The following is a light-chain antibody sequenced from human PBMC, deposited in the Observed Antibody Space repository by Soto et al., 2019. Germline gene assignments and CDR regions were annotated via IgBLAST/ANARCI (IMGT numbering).Light chain of an antibody. Sequence: DIHLTQSPSTLSASVGDRVTITCRASQNINSWLAWYQQKPGEAPKVLIFDASSLQSGVPSKLSGSGSGTEFTLTIGSLQPEDFATYYCVRYNDFFQTFGQGTKVEV. J-gene: IGKJ1*01. CDR2: DAS. CDR3: VRYNDFFQT. CDR1: QNINSW. V-gene: IGKV1-5*01.